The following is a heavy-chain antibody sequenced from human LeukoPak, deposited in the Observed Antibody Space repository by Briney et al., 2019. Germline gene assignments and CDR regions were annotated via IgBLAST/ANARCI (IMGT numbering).Heavy chain of an antibody. J-gene: IGHJ4*02. Sequence: PGGSLRLSCAASGFTFRNYAMHWVRQAPGKGLEWVAVMSYDGSNKYYADSVKGRFIISRDNSKNTLYLQMHRLRVEDTAVYYCTRVMWDSSGYPIDYWGQGSLVTVSS. CDR1: GFTFRNYA. V-gene: IGHV3-30-3*01. CDR3: TRVMWDSSGYPIDY. CDR2: MSYDGSNK. D-gene: IGHD3-22*01.